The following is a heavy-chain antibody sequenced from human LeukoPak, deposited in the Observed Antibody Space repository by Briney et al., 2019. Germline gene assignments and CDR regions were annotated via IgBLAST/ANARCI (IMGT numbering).Heavy chain of an antibody. CDR2: IYPGDSDT. CDR3: ARLPEGYYYDSSGYLGDAFDI. V-gene: IGHV5-51*01. D-gene: IGHD3-22*01. CDR1: GYSFTSYW. Sequence: GESLKISCKGSGYSFTSYWIGWVRQMPGKGLEWMGIIYPGDSDTRYSPSFQSQVTISADKSINTAYLQWSSLKASDTAMYYCARLPEGYYYDSSGYLGDAFDIWGQGTMVTVSS. J-gene: IGHJ3*02.